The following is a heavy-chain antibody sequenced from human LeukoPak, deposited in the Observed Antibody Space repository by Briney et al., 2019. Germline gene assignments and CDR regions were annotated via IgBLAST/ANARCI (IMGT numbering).Heavy chain of an antibody. V-gene: IGHV3-48*01. CDR3: ARGGGGDY. J-gene: IGHJ4*02. CDR1: GFTFSLYS. D-gene: IGHD3-16*01. Sequence: PGGSLRLSCAASGFTFSLYSMNWVRQAPGKGLEWVSYITSGSSTIYYADSVKGRFTISRDNAKNSLFLQMNSLRAEDTAVYYWARGGGGDYWGQGTLVTVSS. CDR2: ITSGSSTI.